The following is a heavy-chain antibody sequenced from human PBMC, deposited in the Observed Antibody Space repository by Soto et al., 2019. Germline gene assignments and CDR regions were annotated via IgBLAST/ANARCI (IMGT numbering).Heavy chain of an antibody. V-gene: IGHV4-39*01. CDR3: VVSMRNYYDGMEV. CDR2: IYYSGST. Sequence: PSETLSLTCTVSGGSISSSSYYWGWIRQPPGKGLEWIGSIYYSGSTYYNPSLKSRVTISVDTSKNQFSLKLSSVTAADTAVYFRVVSMRNYYDGMEVWGQGTTVSVSS. CDR1: GGSISSSSYY. J-gene: IGHJ6*02. D-gene: IGHD3-3*01.